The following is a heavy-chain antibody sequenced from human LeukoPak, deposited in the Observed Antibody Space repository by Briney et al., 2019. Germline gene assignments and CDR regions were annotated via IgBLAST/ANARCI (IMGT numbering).Heavy chain of an antibody. V-gene: IGHV4-39*01. D-gene: IGHD1-26*01. CDR2: IYYSGST. Sequence: SETLSLTCTVSGGSISSRSYYWGWIRQPPGKGLEWIGSIYYSGSTYYNPSLKSRVTISVETSKNQFSLKLSSVPAADTAVYYCARHAKERRALVGAIDYWGQGTLVTVSS. CDR3: ARHAKERRALVGAIDY. J-gene: IGHJ4*02. CDR1: GGSISSRSYY.